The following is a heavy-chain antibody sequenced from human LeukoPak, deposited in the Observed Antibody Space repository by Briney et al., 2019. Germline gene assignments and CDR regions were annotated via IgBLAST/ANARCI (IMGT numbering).Heavy chain of an antibody. CDR2: INSDGSRT. Sequence: GGSLRLSCAASGFTLSSYEMHWVRQAPGKGLVWVSRINSDGSRTGYADAVKGRFTISRDNAKNMLYLQMNSLRAEDTAIYYRARELPREVTLDYWGQGTLVTVSS. CDR1: GFTLSSYE. J-gene: IGHJ4*02. CDR3: ARELPREVTLDY. V-gene: IGHV3-74*01. D-gene: IGHD2-21*02.